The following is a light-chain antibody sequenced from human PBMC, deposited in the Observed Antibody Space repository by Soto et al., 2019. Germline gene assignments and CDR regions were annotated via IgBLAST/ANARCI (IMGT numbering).Light chain of an antibody. CDR2: AAS. V-gene: IGKV1-9*01. CDR1: QGISSF. CDR3: QQLNSFPWT. J-gene: IGKJ1*01. Sequence: IQLTQSPSSLSASVGDRVTITCRASQGISSFLAWYQQKPGKAPKLLIYAASTLQSGVPSRFSGSGSGTDFILTISSLQTEDFATYYCQQLNSFPWTFGQGTQVEVK.